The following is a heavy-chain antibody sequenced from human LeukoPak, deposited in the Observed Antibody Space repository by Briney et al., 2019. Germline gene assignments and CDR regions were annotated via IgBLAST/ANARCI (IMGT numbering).Heavy chain of an antibody. CDR2: IYYSGST. CDR3: ARVEGGYYDSSGYYCDWFDP. CDR1: GGSISSYY. J-gene: IGHJ5*02. V-gene: IGHV4-59*01. D-gene: IGHD3-22*01. Sequence: SETLSLICTVSGGSISSYYWSWIRQPPGKGLEWIGYIYYSGSTNYNPSLKSRVTISVDTSKNQFSLKLSSVTAADTAVYYCARVEGGYYDSSGYYCDWFDPWGQGTLVAVSS.